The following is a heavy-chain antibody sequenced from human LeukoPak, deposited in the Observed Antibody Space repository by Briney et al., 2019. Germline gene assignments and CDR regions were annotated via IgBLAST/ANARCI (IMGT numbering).Heavy chain of an antibody. CDR2: IYYSGST. V-gene: IGHV4-59*11. CDR3: ARESGSSSWYTL. J-gene: IGHJ4*02. CDR1: GGSISSHY. D-gene: IGHD6-13*01. Sequence: SETLSLTCTVSGGSISSHYWSWIQQPPGKGLEWIGYIYYSGSTNYNPSLKSRVTISVDTSKNQFSLKLSSVTAADTAVYYCARESGSSSWYTLWGQGTLVTVSS.